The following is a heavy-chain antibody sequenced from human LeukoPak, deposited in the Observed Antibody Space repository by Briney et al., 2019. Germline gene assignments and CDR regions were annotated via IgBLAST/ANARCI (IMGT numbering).Heavy chain of an antibody. D-gene: IGHD3-9*01. Sequence: SETLSLTCAVYGGSFSGYYWSWIRQPPGKGLEWIGETNHSGSTNYNPSLKSRVTISVDTSKNQFSLKLSSVTAADTAVYYCARGRGGRYFDWLLSPSCFDYWGQGTLVTVSS. CDR3: ARGRGGRYFDWLLSPSCFDY. J-gene: IGHJ4*02. V-gene: IGHV4-34*01. CDR2: TNHSGST. CDR1: GGSFSGYY.